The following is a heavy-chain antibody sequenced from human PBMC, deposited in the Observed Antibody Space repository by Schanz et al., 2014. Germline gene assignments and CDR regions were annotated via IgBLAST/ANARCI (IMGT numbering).Heavy chain of an antibody. Sequence: VQLVESGGGLAQPGGSLRLSCAASGITFSGYSMNWVRQAPGKGLEWVAVISYDGNNEDYADSVKGRFSISRDNSQNTLYLQMDSLRAGDTAVYYCAKDGRLPYYGTGSDFDYWGQGTLVAVSS. CDR2: ISYDGNNE. V-gene: IGHV3-30*18. CDR3: AKDGRLPYYGTGSDFDY. D-gene: IGHD3-22*01. CDR1: GITFSGYS. J-gene: IGHJ4*02.